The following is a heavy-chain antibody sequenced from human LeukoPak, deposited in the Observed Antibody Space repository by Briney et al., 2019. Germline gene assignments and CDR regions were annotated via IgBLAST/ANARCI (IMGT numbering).Heavy chain of an antibody. V-gene: IGHV1-69*13. CDR1: GGTFSSYA. J-gene: IGHJ5*02. D-gene: IGHD6-19*01. CDR2: IIPIFGTA. CDR3: ARQALAVAGMNWFDP. Sequence: SVKVSCKASGGTFSSYAISWVRQAPGQGLEWMGGIIPIFGTANYAQKFQGRVTITADESTSTAYMELSSLRSEDTAVYYCARQALAVAGMNWFDPWGQGTLVTVSS.